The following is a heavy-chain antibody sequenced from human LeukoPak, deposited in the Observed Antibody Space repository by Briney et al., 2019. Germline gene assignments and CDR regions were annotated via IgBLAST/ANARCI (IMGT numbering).Heavy chain of an antibody. CDR2: IYHTGST. CDR1: GGSISSGLYS. Sequence: SETLSLTCDVSGGSISSGLYSWSWIRQPLGKGLEWIGYIYHTGSTYYNPSLKSRVTISVDTSKNQFSLKLSSVTAADTAVYYCARESIAAAGLHFDYWGQGTLVTVSS. J-gene: IGHJ4*02. CDR3: ARESIAAAGLHFDY. V-gene: IGHV4-30-2*01. D-gene: IGHD6-13*01.